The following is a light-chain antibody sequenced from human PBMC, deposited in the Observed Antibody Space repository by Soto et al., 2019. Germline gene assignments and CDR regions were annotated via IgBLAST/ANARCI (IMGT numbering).Light chain of an antibody. CDR2: GAS. Sequence: EIVLAQSPGTLSLSPGERATLSCRASRSVSTSYLGWYQQKPGQAPRLLIFGASRRATGIPDRFSGSGSGTDFTLTISRLEPEDFAVYYCQQYGSSPITFGQGTRLEI. J-gene: IGKJ5*01. CDR3: QQYGSSPIT. V-gene: IGKV3-20*01. CDR1: RSVSTSY.